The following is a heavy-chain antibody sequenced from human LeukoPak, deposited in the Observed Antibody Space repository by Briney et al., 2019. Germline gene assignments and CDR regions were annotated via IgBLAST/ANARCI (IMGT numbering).Heavy chain of an antibody. Sequence: GGSLRLSCAASGFTFSNAWMSWVRQAPGKGLEWVGRIKSKTDGGTTDYAAPVKGRFTISRDDSKNTLYLQMNSLRAEDTAVYYCAREGCSGGSCYAPAYYYYMDVWGKGTTVTVSS. CDR3: AREGCSGGSCYAPAYYYYMDV. CDR2: IKSKTDGGTT. D-gene: IGHD2-15*01. CDR1: GFTFSNAW. J-gene: IGHJ6*03. V-gene: IGHV3-15*01.